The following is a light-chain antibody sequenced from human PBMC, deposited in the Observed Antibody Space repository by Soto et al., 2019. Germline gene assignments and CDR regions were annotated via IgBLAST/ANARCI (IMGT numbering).Light chain of an antibody. CDR2: KAS. J-gene: IGKJ4*01. V-gene: IGKV1-5*03. CDR1: QSSSSS. CDR3: QQYNSYPLT. Sequence: DIQMTQSPCTLSTYVEGRVTITCGSSQSSSSSWAWYQQKPEKAPKLMNDKASSLESGVPSRFRGSGYGTEFTLTISSLQPDDSATYYCQQYNSYPLTLGGGTKVDIK.